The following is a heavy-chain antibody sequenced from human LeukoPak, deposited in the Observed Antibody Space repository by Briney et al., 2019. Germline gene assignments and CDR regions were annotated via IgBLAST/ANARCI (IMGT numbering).Heavy chain of an antibody. J-gene: IGHJ2*01. CDR1: GYTFNNYE. V-gene: IGHV1-8*01. D-gene: IGHD2-8*01. Sequence: ASVKVSCKASGYTFNNYEINWVRQATGQRLEWMGWMNPDSGDTGYAQKFQGRVTMTRDTSISTAYMELSGLSSEDTAVYYCARPPGYCTTARTHIGSCYYWYFGLWGRGTLVTVSS. CDR3: ARPPGYCTTARTHIGSCYYWYFGL. CDR2: MNPDSGDT.